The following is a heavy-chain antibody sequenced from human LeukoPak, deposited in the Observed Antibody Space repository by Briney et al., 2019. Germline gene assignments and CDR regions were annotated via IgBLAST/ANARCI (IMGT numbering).Heavy chain of an antibody. CDR1: GYTFTGYC. CDR3: ARLSGVAAAVGY. J-gene: IGHJ4*02. CDR2: INPNSGGT. V-gene: IGHV1-2*02. Sequence: ASVKVSCKASGYTFTGYCMHWVRQAPGQGLEWMGWINPNSGGTNYAQKFQGRVTMTRDTSISTAYMELSRLRSDDTAVYYCARLSGVAAAVGYWGQGTLVTVSS. D-gene: IGHD6-13*01.